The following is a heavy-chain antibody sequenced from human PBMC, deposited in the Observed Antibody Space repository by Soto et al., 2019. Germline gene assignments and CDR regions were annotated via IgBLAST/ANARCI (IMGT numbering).Heavy chain of an antibody. D-gene: IGHD2-2*01. Sequence: SETLSLTCTVSGGSISSGGYYWSWIRQHPGKGLEWIGYIYYSGTTYYNPSLKSRVTISVDTSKNQFSLKLSSVSAADTALYYCARCSLVVVPAPGFNPWGRGTLVTVSS. V-gene: IGHV4-31*03. J-gene: IGHJ5*02. CDR1: GGSISSGGYY. CDR2: IYYSGTT. CDR3: ARCSLVVVPAPGFNP.